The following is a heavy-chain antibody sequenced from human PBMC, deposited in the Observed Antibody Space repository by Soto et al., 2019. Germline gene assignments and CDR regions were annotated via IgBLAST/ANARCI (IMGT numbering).Heavy chain of an antibody. CDR3: ARLGAYYQALDS. Sequence: QIQLQESGPGLVKPSETLSLSCTVSDGSITPNYYTWVRQPPGKGLEWIGYVYYAGTTTYHPSLKSRVTISIDTSKNEVSLKLTCVTTADTAVYYCARLGAYYQALDSWGQGTLVTVSS. CDR1: DGSITPNY. D-gene: IGHD3-22*01. V-gene: IGHV4-59*08. CDR2: VYYAGTT. J-gene: IGHJ4*02.